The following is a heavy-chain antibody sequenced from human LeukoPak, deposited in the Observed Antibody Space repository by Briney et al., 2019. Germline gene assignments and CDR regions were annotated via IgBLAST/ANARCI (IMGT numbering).Heavy chain of an antibody. CDR2: IYYSGST. CDR3: ARGGRSSGYYFDY. J-gene: IGHJ4*02. CDR1: GGSISSSSYY. D-gene: IGHD3-22*01. Sequence: SETLSLTCTVSGGSISSSSYYWGWIRQPPGKGLEWIGSIYYSGSTYYNPSLKSRVTISVDRSKNQFSLKLSSVTAADTAVYYCARGGRSSGYYFDYWGQGTLVTVSS. V-gene: IGHV4-39*07.